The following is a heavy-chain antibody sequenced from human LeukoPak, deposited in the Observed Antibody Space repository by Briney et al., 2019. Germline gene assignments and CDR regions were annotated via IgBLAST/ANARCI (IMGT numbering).Heavy chain of an antibody. CDR3: ARGGGVYGTLRDAFDI. D-gene: IGHD1-14*01. CDR2: IYTSGST. Sequence: SETLSLTCTVSGGSISSYYWSWIRQPAGKGLEWIGHIYTSGSTNYNPSLKRRFTMSVDTSKDQFSLKLTSVTAADTAVYYCARGGGVYGTLRDAFDIWGQGTMVTVSS. CDR1: GGSISSYY. J-gene: IGHJ3*02. V-gene: IGHV4-4*07.